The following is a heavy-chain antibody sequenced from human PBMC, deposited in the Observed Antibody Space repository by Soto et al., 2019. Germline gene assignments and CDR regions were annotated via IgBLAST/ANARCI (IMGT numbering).Heavy chain of an antibody. CDR2: IYDTGISGYTPST. CDR3: ARGEDAFFYYGLDV. V-gene: IGHV4-59*07. J-gene: IGHJ6*02. CDR1: GGSISSSY. Sequence: ASDTLSLTCTVSGGSISSSYWSWIRQPPGKGLEWIAYIYDTGISGYTPSTSYNPSLKSRVTMSVDTSKSQFSLKLTSVTAADTAVYYCARGEDAFFYYGLDVWGQGITVTVSS.